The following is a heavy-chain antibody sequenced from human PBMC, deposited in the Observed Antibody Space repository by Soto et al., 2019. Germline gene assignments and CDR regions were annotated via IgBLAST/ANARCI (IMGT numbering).Heavy chain of an antibody. CDR2: IGGSGANT. V-gene: IGHV3-23*01. CDR1: GLTFPSYA. D-gene: IGHD2-2*01. J-gene: IGHJ6*03. CDR3: AKGSSSTQYLNYYFYHMDV. Sequence: LLESGGGLVQPGGSLRLSCAASGLTFPSYAMNWVRQAPGKGLEWVPAIGGSGANTYYADSVKGRFTISRDNSKNTVYLQMNSLRAEDTAVYYCAKGSSSTQYLNYYFYHMDVWGKGTTVSVSS.